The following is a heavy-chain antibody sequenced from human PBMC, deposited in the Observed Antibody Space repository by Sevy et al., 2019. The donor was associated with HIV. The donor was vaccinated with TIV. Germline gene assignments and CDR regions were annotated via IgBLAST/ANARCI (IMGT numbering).Heavy chain of an antibody. Sequence: GGSLRLSCAASGFTFSSYEMNWVRQAPGKGLEWVSYISSSGSTIYYADSVKGRFTISRDNAKNSLYLQMNSLRAEDTAVYYCARDERDIVVVPAANWGQGTTVTVSS. CDR3: ARDERDIVVVPAAN. J-gene: IGHJ6*02. CDR1: GFTFSSYE. D-gene: IGHD2-2*01. V-gene: IGHV3-48*03. CDR2: ISSSGSTI.